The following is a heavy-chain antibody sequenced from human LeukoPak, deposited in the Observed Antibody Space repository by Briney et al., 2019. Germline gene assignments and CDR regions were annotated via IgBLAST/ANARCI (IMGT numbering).Heavy chain of an antibody. CDR2: IYSGGST. CDR3: ARGSGVTEVFEL. CDR1: GFTVSHYY. J-gene: IGHJ2*01. V-gene: IGHV3-53*01. D-gene: IGHD6-19*01. Sequence: GGSLRLSCAASGFTVSHYYMSWVRQAPGKGLEWVSVIYSGGSTYYADSVKGRFTISRDNSKNTLYLQMNSLRAEDTAVYYCARGSGVTEVFELCGRGTLVTVSS.